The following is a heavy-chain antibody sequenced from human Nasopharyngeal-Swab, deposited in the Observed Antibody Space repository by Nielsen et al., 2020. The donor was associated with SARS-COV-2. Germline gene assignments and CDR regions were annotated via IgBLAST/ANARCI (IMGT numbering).Heavy chain of an antibody. CDR2: ISGSGGST. J-gene: IGHJ4*02. CDR3: AKDPAAGNLDY. V-gene: IGHV3-23*01. D-gene: IGHD6-13*01. Sequence: ETLSLTCAASGFTFSSYAMSWVRQAPGKGLEWVSAISGSGGSTYYADSVKGRFTISRDNSKNTLYLQMNSLRAEDTAVYYCAKDPAAGNLDYWGQGTLVTVSS. CDR1: GFTFSSYA.